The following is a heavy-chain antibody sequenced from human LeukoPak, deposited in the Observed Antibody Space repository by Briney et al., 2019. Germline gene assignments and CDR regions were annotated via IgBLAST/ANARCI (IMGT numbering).Heavy chain of an antibody. J-gene: IGHJ4*02. CDR1: GFTFDDYG. CDR3: ARAPLLIAAAAPFDY. Sequence: GGSLRLSCAASGFTFDDYGMSWVRQAPGKGLEWVSGINWNGGSTGYADSVKGRFTISRDNAKNSLYLQMNSLRAEDTALYYCARAPLLIAAAAPFDYWGQGTLVTVSS. V-gene: IGHV3-20*04. D-gene: IGHD6-13*01. CDR2: INWNGGST.